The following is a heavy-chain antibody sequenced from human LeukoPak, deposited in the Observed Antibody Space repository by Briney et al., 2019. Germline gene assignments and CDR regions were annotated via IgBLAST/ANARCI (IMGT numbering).Heavy chain of an antibody. V-gene: IGHV4-39*01. CDR1: GGSISSSSYY. Sequence: PSETLSLTCTVSGGSISSSSYYWGWIRQPPGKGLEWIGNIYYSGSTYYNPFLKSRVTISVDTSKNQFSLKLSSVTAADTAVYFCVRLYSFGLHYYYYMDVWGKGTTVTISS. CDR2: IYYSGST. J-gene: IGHJ6*03. D-gene: IGHD5-18*01. CDR3: VRLYSFGLHYYYYMDV.